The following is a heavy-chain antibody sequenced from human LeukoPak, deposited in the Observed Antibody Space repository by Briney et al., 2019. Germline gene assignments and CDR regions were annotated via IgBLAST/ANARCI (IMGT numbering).Heavy chain of an antibody. CDR2: IKQDGGQT. CDR3: ARIGYSSSSLDF. CDR1: GFTFSNYW. Sequence: GGSLRLSCAASGFTFSNYWMAWVRQAPGKGLEWVAHIKQDGGQTYYVDSLKGRFIISRDNAKNSLYLQMKSLRVEDTAVYYCARIGYSSSSLDFWGQGTLVTVSS. V-gene: IGHV3-7*01. J-gene: IGHJ4*02. D-gene: IGHD6-13*01.